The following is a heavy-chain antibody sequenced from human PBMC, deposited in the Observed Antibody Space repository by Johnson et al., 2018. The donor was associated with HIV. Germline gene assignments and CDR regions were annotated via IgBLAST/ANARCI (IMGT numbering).Heavy chain of an antibody. Sequence: VQLVESGGGVVQPGRSLRLSCAASGFTFDDYAMHWVRQAPGKGLEWVSGISWNSGSIGYADSVKGRFTISRDNAKNSLYLQMHSLRAEDTAVYYCASTPGPAGAFDIWGQGTMVTVSS. J-gene: IGHJ3*02. CDR2: ISWNSGSI. V-gene: IGHV3-9*01. CDR1: GFTFDDYA. CDR3: ASTPGPAGAFDI.